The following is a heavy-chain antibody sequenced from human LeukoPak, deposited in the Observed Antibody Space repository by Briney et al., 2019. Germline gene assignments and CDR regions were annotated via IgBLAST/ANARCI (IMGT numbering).Heavy chain of an antibody. J-gene: IGHJ4*02. D-gene: IGHD1-1*01. CDR3: TRDFYGIDY. CDR1: GFTFSNYW. CDR2: INSDGSSS. Sequence: PGGSLRLSCGASGFTFSNYWMHCVRQAPGKGLVWVSRINSDGSSSSYADSVKGRFTTSRDNAKNTVYLQMNSLRAEDTAVYYCTRDFYGIDYWGQGTLVTVSS. V-gene: IGHV3-74*01.